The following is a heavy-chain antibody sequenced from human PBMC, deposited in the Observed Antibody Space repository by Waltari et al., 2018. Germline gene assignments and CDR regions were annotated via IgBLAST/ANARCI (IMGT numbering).Heavy chain of an antibody. D-gene: IGHD6-19*01. Sequence: EVQLVESGGGLVQPGGSLRLSCAASGFTFSSYWMTWVRQAPGKGRGGVANIKQDGSEKSYVDSVKGRFLMSRDNAKNSLSLQMNSLKAEDTAVYYCARPFRSGWYDGSFDVWGQGTMVTVSS. CDR1: GFTFSSYW. V-gene: IGHV3-7*04. CDR3: ARPFRSGWYDGSFDV. CDR2: IKQDGSEK. J-gene: IGHJ3*01.